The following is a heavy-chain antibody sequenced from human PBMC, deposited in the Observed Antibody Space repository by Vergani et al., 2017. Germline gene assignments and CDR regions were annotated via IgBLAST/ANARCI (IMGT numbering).Heavy chain of an antibody. CDR3: ARDHSRGGVXYSGYDDYYYGMDV. D-gene: IGHD5-12*01. Sequence: EVQLVESGGGVVRPGGSLRLSCAASGFTFDDYGMSWVRQAPGKGLEWVSGINWNGGSTGYADSVKGRFTISRDNAKNSLYLQMNSLRAEDTALYYCARDHSRGGVXYSGYDDYYYGMDVWGQGTTVTVSS. CDR1: GFTFDDYG. J-gene: IGHJ6*02. V-gene: IGHV3-20*04. CDR2: INWNGGST.